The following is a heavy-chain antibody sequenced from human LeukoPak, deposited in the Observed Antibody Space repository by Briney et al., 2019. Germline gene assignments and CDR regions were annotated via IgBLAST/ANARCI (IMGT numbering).Heavy chain of an antibody. Sequence: SETLSLTCAVYGGSFSGYYWSWIRQTPGKGLEWIGEINHSGSTNYNPSLKSRVTISVDTSKNQFSLKLSSVTAADTAVYYCASEVGAPHYGMDVWGQGTTVTVSS. D-gene: IGHD1-26*01. CDR2: INHSGST. V-gene: IGHV4-34*01. CDR3: ASEVGAPHYGMDV. J-gene: IGHJ6*02. CDR1: GGSFSGYY.